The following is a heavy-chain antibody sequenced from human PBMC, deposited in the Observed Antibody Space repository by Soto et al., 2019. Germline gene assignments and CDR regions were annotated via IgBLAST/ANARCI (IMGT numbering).Heavy chain of an antibody. D-gene: IGHD1-26*01. V-gene: IGHV1-2*02. CDR1: GYTFTGYY. J-gene: IGHJ6*02. CDR2: INPNSGDT. CDR3: ATGAAIVAAGTRVYPDNAMDV. Sequence: ASVKVSCKASGYTFTGYYVHWVRQAPGQGLEWMGWINPNSGDTYLAQRFQGRVTMNRDTSIGTAYMELRGMTSDDTAEYYCATGAAIVAAGTRVYPDNAMDVWDHGPPVTVYS.